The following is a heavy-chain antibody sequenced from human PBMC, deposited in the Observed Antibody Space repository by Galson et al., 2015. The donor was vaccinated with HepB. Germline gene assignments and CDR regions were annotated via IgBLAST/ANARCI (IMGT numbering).Heavy chain of an antibody. Sequence: SVKVSCKASGDTFRFYAINWVRQAPGQGLEWLGGIIPIFNIANYAQKFQGRVTITADESTSTAYMELSNLTSEDTALYYCAASQYYYDTTGNRGYFYYYMDFWGKGTAVAVSS. CDR2: IIPIFNIA. D-gene: IGHD3-22*01. CDR3: AASQYYYDTTGNRGYFYYYMDF. V-gene: IGHV1-69*13. J-gene: IGHJ6*03. CDR1: GDTFRFYA.